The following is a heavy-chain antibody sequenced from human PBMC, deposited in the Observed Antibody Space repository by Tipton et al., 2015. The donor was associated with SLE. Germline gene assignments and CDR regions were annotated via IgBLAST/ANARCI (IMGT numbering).Heavy chain of an antibody. CDR3: ARDDSWAYCGGDCGGYFDL. CDR2: IYYSGST. D-gene: IGHD2-21*01. Sequence: TLSLTCTVSGGSISSCYWSWIRQPPGKGLEWIGYIYYSGSTNYNPSLKSRVTISVDTSKNQFSLKLSSVTAADTAVYYCARDDSWAYCGGDCGGYFDLWGRGTLVSVSS. V-gene: IGHV4-59*01. J-gene: IGHJ2*01. CDR1: GGSISSCY.